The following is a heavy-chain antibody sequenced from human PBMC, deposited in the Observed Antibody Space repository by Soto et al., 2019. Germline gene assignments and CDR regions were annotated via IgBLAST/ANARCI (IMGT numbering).Heavy chain of an antibody. CDR2: MNPNSGNT. D-gene: IGHD5-12*01. CDR1: GYTFTSYD. J-gene: IGHJ5*02. CDR3: ARAQGSGYGHNWFDP. Sequence: ASVKVSCKASGYTFTSYDINWVRQATGQGLEWMGWMNPNSGNTGYAQKFQGRVIMTTDTSVSTAYMELSSLRSEDTAVYFCARAQGSGYGHNWFDPWGQGTLVTVSS. V-gene: IGHV1-8*01.